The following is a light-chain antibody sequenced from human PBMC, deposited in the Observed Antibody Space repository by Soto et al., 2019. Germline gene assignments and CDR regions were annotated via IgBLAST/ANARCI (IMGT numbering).Light chain of an antibody. V-gene: IGKV3-20*01. CDR3: QQYSNWPPIT. Sequence: EIFLTQSPGTLSLSPGERATLSRRARQCVGSSYLAWLQQKPGQAPRLLIYGASSRATGIPDRFSGSGSGTDFTLTISSLQSEDFAVYYCQQYSNWPPITFGHGTRLEIK. CDR1: QCVGSSY. CDR2: GAS. J-gene: IGKJ5*01.